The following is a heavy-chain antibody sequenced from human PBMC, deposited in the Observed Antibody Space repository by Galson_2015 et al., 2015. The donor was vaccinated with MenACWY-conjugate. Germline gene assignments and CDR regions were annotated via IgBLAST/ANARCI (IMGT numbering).Heavy chain of an antibody. CDR2: MHPSSNAT. V-gene: IGHV1-46*01. J-gene: IGHJ5*02. CDR1: GFTFTSHY. D-gene: IGHD3-10*01. Sequence: SVKVSCKASGFTFTSHYLHWVRQAPGQDLEWMGIMHPSSNATVYAQKFRGRVTLTWDTSTTTVYMDLISLRSEDTAVYYCAREWADKDAGSYGWFDPWGQGTLVTVS. CDR3: AREWADKDAGSYGWFDP.